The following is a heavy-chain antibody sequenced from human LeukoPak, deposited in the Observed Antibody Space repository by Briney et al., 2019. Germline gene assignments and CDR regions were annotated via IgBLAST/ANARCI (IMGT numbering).Heavy chain of an antibody. CDR2: INPSGGST. D-gene: IGHD1-26*01. CDR1: GYTFTSYY. J-gene: IGHJ4*02. CDR3: ARGAPNSGSLNYYFDY. Sequence: GASVKVSCKASGYTFTSYYMHWVRQAPGQGLEWMGIINPSGGSTSYAQKFQGRVTMTRDTSTSTVYMELSSLRSEDTAVYYCARGAPNSGSLNYYFDYWGQGTLVTVSS. V-gene: IGHV1-46*01.